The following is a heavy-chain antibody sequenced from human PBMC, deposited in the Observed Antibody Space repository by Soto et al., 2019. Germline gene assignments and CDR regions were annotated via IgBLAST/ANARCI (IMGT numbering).Heavy chain of an antibody. Sequence: SETLSLTCSVSGGSISSHSHYWGWIRQPPGKGLEWIGSVYFSGRNYYNTSLESRVIISVDTSKNQFSLKLSSVTAADTAVYYCARVSVVLLWFGEFREIYFDYWGQGTLVTVSS. CDR1: GGSISSHSHY. V-gene: IGHV4-39*07. J-gene: IGHJ4*02. D-gene: IGHD3-10*01. CDR3: ARVSVVLLWFGEFREIYFDY. CDR2: VYFSGRN.